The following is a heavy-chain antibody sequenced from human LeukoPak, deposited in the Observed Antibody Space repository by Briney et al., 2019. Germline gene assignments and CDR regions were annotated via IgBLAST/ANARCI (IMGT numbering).Heavy chain of an antibody. CDR2: INHSGST. CDR1: GGSFSGYY. CDR3: ARYPYYYDSSGYYGYFDY. D-gene: IGHD3-22*01. Sequence: PSESLSLTCAVYGGSFSGYYWSWMRQPPGKGLEWIGEINHSGSTNYNPSLKSRVTISVDTSKNQFSLKLSAVTAADTAVYYCARYPYYYDSSGYYGYFDYWGQGTLVTVSS. J-gene: IGHJ4*02. V-gene: IGHV4-34*01.